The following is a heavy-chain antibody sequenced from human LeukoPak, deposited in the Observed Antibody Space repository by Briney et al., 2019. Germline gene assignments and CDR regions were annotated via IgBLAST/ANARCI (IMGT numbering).Heavy chain of an antibody. CDR2: ISWNSGDI. J-gene: IGHJ3*02. Sequence: GGSLRLSCAASGFTFNNYAMHWVRQVPGKGLEWVSGISWNSGDIIYADSVKGRFTISGDNAKSSLYLQMNSLRLEDTALYYCATRSSHGAFDIWGQGTMVTVSS. CDR1: GFTFNNYA. CDR3: ATRSSHGAFDI. V-gene: IGHV3-9*01.